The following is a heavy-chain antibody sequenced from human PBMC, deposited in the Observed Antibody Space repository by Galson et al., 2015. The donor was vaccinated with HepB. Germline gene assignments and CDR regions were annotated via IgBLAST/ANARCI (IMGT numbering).Heavy chain of an antibody. D-gene: IGHD6-13*01. V-gene: IGHV3-33*06. CDR1: GFTFSSYG. CDR3: AKDQGAAAFFDY. CDR2: IWYDGSNK. Sequence: SLRLSCAASGFTFSSYGMHWVRQAPGKGLEWVAVIWYDGSNKYYADSVKGRFTISRDNSKNTLYLQMNSLRAEDTAVYYCAKDQGAAAFFDYWGQGTLVTVSS. J-gene: IGHJ4*02.